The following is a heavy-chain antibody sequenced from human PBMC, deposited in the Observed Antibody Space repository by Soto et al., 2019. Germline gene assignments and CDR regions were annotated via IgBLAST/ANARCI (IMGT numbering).Heavy chain of an antibody. V-gene: IGHV4-59*11. D-gene: IGHD2-2*01. CDR2: IYYSGST. CDR1: GGSISSHY. CDR3: AREGAHIVVVPAAPARKDSNWFDP. J-gene: IGHJ5*02. Sequence: SETLSLTCTVSGGSISSHYWSWIRQPPGQGLEWIGYIYYSGSTNYNPSLKSRVTISVDTSKNQFSLKLSSVTAADTAVYYCAREGAHIVVVPAAPARKDSNWFDPWGQGTLVTVSS.